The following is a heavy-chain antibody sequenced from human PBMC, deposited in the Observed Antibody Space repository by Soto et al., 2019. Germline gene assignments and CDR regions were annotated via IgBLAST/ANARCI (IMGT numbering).Heavy chain of an antibody. CDR2: ISSGSSTI. CDR3: ASTVVVTASGYGMDV. Sequence: EVQLVESGGGLVQPGGSLRLSCAASGFTFSSHSMTWVRQAPGKGLEWVSYISSGSSTIYYADSVKGRFTISRDNAKNSLYLQMNSLRAEDTAVYYCASTVVVTASGYGMDVWGQGTTVTVSS. V-gene: IGHV3-48*01. J-gene: IGHJ6*02. CDR1: GFTFSSHS. D-gene: IGHD2-21*02.